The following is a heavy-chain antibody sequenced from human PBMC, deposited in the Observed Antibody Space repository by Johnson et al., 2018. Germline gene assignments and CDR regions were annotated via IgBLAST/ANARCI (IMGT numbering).Heavy chain of an antibody. CDR2: ISSGDGST. CDR3: AKADPITLIVPYWYFDL. CDR1: GFTFSSYA. V-gene: IGHV3-23*04. Sequence: EVQLVESGGGLVQPGGSLRLSCAASGFTFSSYAMNWVRQAPGKGLEWVSGISSGDGSTYYADSVNGRFTIARDNSKNTLYMQMNRPRADDTAVFYCAKADPITLIVPYWYFDLWGRGTLVTVSS. J-gene: IGHJ2*01. D-gene: IGHD3-22*01.